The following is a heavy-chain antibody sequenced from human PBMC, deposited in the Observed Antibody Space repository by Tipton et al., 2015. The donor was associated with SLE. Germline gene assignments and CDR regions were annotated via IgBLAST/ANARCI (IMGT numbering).Heavy chain of an antibody. J-gene: IGHJ4*02. CDR1: GESFNGYF. Sequence: GLVKPSQTLSLTCAVYGESFNGYFWTWIRQPPGKGLEWIAEIIHSGVTNYNPSLRSRVTISVDMSKNQVSLKLRAVTAADTAVYYCARVATAEVFDYWGQGTLVTVSS. CDR3: ARVATAEVFDY. V-gene: IGHV4-34*12. CDR2: IIHSGVT. D-gene: IGHD2-2*01.